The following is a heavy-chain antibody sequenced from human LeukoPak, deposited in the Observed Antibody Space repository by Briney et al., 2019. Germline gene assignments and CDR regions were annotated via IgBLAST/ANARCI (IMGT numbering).Heavy chain of an antibody. CDR3: ARRRMTLFDY. CDR2: INPNSGGT. V-gene: IGHV1-2*02. D-gene: IGHD2-21*02. CDR1: GYTFTGYY. J-gene: IGHJ4*02. Sequence: ASVKVSCKASGYTFTGYYMHWVRQAPGQGLEWMGWINPNSGGTNYAQKFQGRVTMTRNTSISTAYMELSSLRSEDTAVYYCARRRMTLFDYWGQGTLVTVSS.